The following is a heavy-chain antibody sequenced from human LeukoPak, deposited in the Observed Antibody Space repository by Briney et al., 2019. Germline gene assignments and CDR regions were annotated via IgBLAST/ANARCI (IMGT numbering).Heavy chain of an antibody. CDR2: ISGSGGST. V-gene: IGHV3-23*01. Sequence: PGGSLRLSCAASGFTFSSYAVSWVRQAPGKGLEWVSAISGSGGSTYYADSVKGRFTISRDNSKNTLYLQMNSLRAEDTAVYYCAREGVYYYDSSPLGMDVWGQGTTVTVSS. CDR3: AREGVYYYDSSPLGMDV. D-gene: IGHD3-22*01. CDR1: GFTFSSYA. J-gene: IGHJ6*02.